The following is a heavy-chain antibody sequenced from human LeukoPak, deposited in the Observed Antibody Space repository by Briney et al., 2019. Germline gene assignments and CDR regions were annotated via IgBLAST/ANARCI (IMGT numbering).Heavy chain of an antibody. CDR3: ARQSTADGIVVVPAATPSGMDV. CDR1: GGSISSSGYY. Sequence: SETLSLTCTVSGGSISSSGYYWGWIRQPPGKGLEWIGSIYYSGSTYYNSSLKSRVTISVDTSKNQFSLKLSSVTAADTAVYYCARQSTADGIVVVPAATPSGMDVWGQGTTVTVSS. V-gene: IGHV4-39*01. J-gene: IGHJ6*02. D-gene: IGHD2-2*01. CDR2: IYYSGST.